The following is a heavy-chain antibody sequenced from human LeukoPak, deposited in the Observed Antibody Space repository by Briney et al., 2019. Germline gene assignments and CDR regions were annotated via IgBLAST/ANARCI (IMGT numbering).Heavy chain of an antibody. CDR3: AKDRGRYYDSSGYYWGYYFDS. J-gene: IGHJ4*02. D-gene: IGHD3-22*01. V-gene: IGHV3-23*01. CDR2: ISGSGGST. Sequence: GGSLGLSCAASGFTFDTYAVTWVRQAPGKGLEWVSTISGSGGSTYYADSVKGRFTISRDNSKNTLYLQMSSLRAEDTAVYYCAKDRGRYYDSSGYYWGYYFDSWGQGILVTVST. CDR1: GFTFDTYA.